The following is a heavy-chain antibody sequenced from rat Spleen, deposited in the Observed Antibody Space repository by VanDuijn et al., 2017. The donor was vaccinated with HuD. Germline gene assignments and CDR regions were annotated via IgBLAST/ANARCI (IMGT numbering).Heavy chain of an antibody. CDR2: IWSGGNT. Sequence: QVQLTESGPGLVQPSQTLSLTCTVAGFSLTSYHVHWVRQSPGKGLEWMAVIWSGGNTDYNSALKSRLSISRDTSKSQVFLQINGLQTEDTAIYYCTIYGYWGQGVMVTVSS. CDR3: TIYGY. D-gene: IGHD1-11*01. V-gene: IGHV2-41*01. CDR1: GFSLTSYH. J-gene: IGHJ2*01.